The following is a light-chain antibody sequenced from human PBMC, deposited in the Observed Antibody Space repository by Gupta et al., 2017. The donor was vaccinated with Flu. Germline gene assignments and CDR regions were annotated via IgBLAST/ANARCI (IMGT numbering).Light chain of an antibody. CDR1: SSGVGDYKL. CDR2: DGI. CDR3: CSYAGKTVV. V-gene: IGLV2-23*01. J-gene: IGLJ3*02. Sequence: QSGLPHPASVSGSPGQAITISCIGTSSGVGDYKLVSWYQHHPGKGPKLIIYDGIRRPSGVSDRFSGAKSGNTASLTISGLQGEDEADYYCCSYAGKTVVFGGGTKLTVL.